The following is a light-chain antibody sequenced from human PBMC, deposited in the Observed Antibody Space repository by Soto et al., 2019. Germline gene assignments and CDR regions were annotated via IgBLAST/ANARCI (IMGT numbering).Light chain of an antibody. J-gene: IGLJ1*01. CDR1: SSDVGGYNY. CDR2: EVS. V-gene: IGLV2-14*01. CDR3: SSYTSSSTLYV. Sequence: QSPLTQPASVSGSPGQSITISCTGTSSDVGGYNYVSWYQQHPGKAPKLMIYEVSNRPSGVSNRFSGSKSGNTASLTISGLQAEDEADYYCSSYTSSSTLYVFGTGTKLTVL.